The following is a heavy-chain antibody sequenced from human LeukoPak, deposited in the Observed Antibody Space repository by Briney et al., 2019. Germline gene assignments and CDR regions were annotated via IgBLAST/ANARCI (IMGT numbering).Heavy chain of an antibody. CDR1: GFTVSSNY. V-gene: IGHV3-53*01. J-gene: IGHJ4*02. D-gene: IGHD3-22*01. Sequence: PGGSLRLSCAASGFTVSSNYMSWVRQAPGKGLEWVSVIYSGGSTYYADSVKGRFTISRDNSKNTLYLQMNSLRAEDTAVYYCANVPKAVDYYDSLGGWGQGTLVTVSS. CDR3: ANVPKAVDYYDSLGG. CDR2: IYSGGST.